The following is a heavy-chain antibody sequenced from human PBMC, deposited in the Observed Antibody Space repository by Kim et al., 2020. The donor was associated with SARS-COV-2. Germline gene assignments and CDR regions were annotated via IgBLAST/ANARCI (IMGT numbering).Heavy chain of an antibody. CDR2: ISRSSIYI. D-gene: IGHD3-22*01. CDR3: ASPRNYYDSSGYVFDY. Sequence: GGSLRLSCAASGFTFSSYSMNWVRQAPGKGLEWVSSISRSSIYIYYADSVKGRFTISRDNAKNSLYLQMNSLRAEDTAVYYCASPRNYYDSSGYVFDYWGQGTLVTVSS. V-gene: IGHV3-21*01. CDR1: GFTFSSYS. J-gene: IGHJ4*02.